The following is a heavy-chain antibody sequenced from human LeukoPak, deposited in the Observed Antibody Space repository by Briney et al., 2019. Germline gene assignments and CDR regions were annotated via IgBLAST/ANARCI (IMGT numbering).Heavy chain of an antibody. D-gene: IGHD1-26*01. V-gene: IGHV3-23*01. CDR3: AKDKYSGIYSVDY. J-gene: IGHJ4*02. Sequence: AGSLRLSCAVSGFTFSTYAMSWVRQAPEKGLGWDSAISGSGGSTYYADSLKGRFTISTVNSKKTRYLQMKTLIADATSVNYCAKDKYSGIYSVDYWGQGALVTVSS. CDR1: GFTFSTYA. CDR2: ISGSGGST.